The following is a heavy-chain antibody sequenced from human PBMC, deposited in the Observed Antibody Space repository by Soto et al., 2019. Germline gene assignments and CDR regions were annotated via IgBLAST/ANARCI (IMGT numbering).Heavy chain of an antibody. CDR2: IFPDDSET. CDR1: GYRFSTYW. D-gene: IGHD5-18*01. CDR3: ARFKYSVSHYLDL. V-gene: IGHV5-51*01. J-gene: IGHJ4*02. Sequence: GESLKISCKGIGYRFSTYWIAWVRQMPGKGLEWMGTIFPDDSETRYSPTFQGQVTISADKSISTAYLQWRSLKASDSDIYYCARFKYSVSHYLDLWGQGTRVTVSS.